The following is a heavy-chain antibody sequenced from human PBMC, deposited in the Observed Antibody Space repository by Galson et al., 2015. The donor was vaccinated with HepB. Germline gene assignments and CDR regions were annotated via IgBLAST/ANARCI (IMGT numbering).Heavy chain of an antibody. J-gene: IGHJ4*02. Sequence: SLRLSCAASGFTFSSYAMSWVRQAPGKGLEWVSAISGSGGSTYYADSVKGRFTISRDNSKNTLYLQMNSLRAEDTAVYYCAKERRDYYDSSGPVGDYWGQGTLVTVSS. CDR1: GFTFSSYA. CDR2: ISGSGGST. V-gene: IGHV3-23*01. D-gene: IGHD3-22*01. CDR3: AKERRDYYDSSGPVGDY.